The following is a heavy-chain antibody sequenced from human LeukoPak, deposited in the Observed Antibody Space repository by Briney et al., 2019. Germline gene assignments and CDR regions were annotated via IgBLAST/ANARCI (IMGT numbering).Heavy chain of an antibody. CDR2: IDPTIGGT. Sequence: GASVKVSCKASGYTFSDFFIHWVRQAPGQGLEWMGSIDPTIGGTRNAQRFQGRVSMTGDTSMSTAYMELIRLTSGDTAVYFCAREYYDNNGRKYGFDVWGQGTVVTVSS. J-gene: IGHJ3*01. V-gene: IGHV1-2*02. CDR1: GYTFSDFF. D-gene: IGHD3-22*01. CDR3: AREYYDNNGRKYGFDV.